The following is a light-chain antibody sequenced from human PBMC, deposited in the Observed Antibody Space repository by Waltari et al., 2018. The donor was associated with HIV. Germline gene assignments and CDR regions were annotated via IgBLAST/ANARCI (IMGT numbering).Light chain of an antibody. CDR1: SSDVGSYNL. CDR3: CSYAGSSTPVV. CDR2: EFS. J-gene: IGLJ2*01. V-gene: IGLV2-23*02. Sequence: QSALTQPASVSGSPGQSITISCTGTSSDVGSYNLVSWYQQHPGKAPKLMIYEFSKRPSGVSNRFSGSKSGNTASLTISGLQAEDEGDYYCCSYAGSSTPVVFGGGTKLTVL.